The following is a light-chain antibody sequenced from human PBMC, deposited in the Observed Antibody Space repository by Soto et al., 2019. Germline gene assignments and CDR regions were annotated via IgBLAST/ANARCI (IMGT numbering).Light chain of an antibody. CDR2: TNN. V-gene: IGLV1-44*01. CDR3: ASWEDSLNGWV. Sequence: QLVLTQPPSASGTPGQRVTISCSGSNSNIGSNTVNWFQQLPGTAPKLLIYTNNQRPSGVPDRFSGSKSGTSASLAVSGLQSEDEADYYCASWEDSLNGWVIGGGTKLTVL. J-gene: IGLJ3*02. CDR1: NSNIGSNT.